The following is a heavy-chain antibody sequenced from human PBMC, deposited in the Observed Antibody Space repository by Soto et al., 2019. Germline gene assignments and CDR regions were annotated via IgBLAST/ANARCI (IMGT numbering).Heavy chain of an antibody. D-gene: IGHD6-13*01. J-gene: IGHJ4*02. CDR2: VYNSGST. Sequence: SETLSLTCTVSGGSISSNYWTWIRQPPGRGLEWIGYVYNSGSTNYNPSLKSRVTISEDTSKSQFSLKVNSMTAADTAVYYCARYRREAVAGYTLDNWGQGILVTVSS. V-gene: IGHV4-59*01. CDR1: GGSISSNY. CDR3: ARYRREAVAGYTLDN.